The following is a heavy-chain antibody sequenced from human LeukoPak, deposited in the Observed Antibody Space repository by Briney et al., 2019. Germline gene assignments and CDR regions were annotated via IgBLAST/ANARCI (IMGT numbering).Heavy chain of an antibody. J-gene: IGHJ5*02. CDR2: ISSSSSYI. V-gene: IGHV3-21*01. CDR3: ARDMFGGGCSGGSCYGAGWFDP. D-gene: IGHD2-15*01. Sequence: GGSLRLSCAASGFSFSGYNMNWVRQAPGKGLEWVSSISSSSSYIYYADSVKGRFTISRDNAKNTLYLQMNSLRAEDTAVYYCARDMFGGGCSGGSCYGAGWFDPWGQGTLVTVSS. CDR1: GFSFSGYN.